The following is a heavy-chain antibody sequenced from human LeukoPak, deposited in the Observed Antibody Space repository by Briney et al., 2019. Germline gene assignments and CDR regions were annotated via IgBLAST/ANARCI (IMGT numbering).Heavy chain of an antibody. D-gene: IGHD2-8*01. CDR1: GFIATSNY. CDR2: IYGGGNT. Sequence: PGGSLRLSCSFSGFIATSNYMAWVRQSPGKGLQWISLIYGGGNTLYADSVRDRLSISRGNSKSTLYLQMSSLRVEDTAVYYCATGGRSGMAFDFWGQGTLVTVSS. J-gene: IGHJ4*02. CDR3: ATGGRSGMAFDF. V-gene: IGHV3-53*01.